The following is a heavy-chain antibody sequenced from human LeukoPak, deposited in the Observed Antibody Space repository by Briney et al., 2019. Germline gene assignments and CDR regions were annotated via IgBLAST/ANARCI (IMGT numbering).Heavy chain of an antibody. CDR2: INWNGGST. CDR3: AGGSNWDYCYFDY. CDR1: GFAFDDYS. J-gene: IGHJ4*02. Sequence: GGSLRLSCAASGFAFDDYSMRCVRRTPGGGLEWVSGINWNGGSTGYADSVTGRFTISRDNAKNSLCLQMNSLRAEDTALHRCAGGSNWDYCYFDYWGQGTLVTVSS. V-gene: IGHV3-20*01. D-gene: IGHD1-7*01.